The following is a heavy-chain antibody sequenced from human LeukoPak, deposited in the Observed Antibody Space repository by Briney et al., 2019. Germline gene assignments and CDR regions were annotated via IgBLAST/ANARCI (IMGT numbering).Heavy chain of an antibody. CDR3: ATQPGAAGARGDWFDP. CDR1: GGTFSSYA. CDR2: IIPILGIA. J-gene: IGHJ5*02. V-gene: IGHV1-69*04. Sequence: ASVKVSFKASGGTFSSYAISWVRQAPGQGLEWMGRIIPILGIANYAQKFQGRVAITADKSTSAAYMELSSLRSEDTAVYYCATQPGAAGARGDWFDPWGQGTLVTVSS. D-gene: IGHD6-13*01.